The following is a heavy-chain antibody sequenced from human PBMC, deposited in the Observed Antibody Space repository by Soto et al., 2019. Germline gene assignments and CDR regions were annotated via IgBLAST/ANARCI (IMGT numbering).Heavy chain of an antibody. CDR3: ARDTKWFGSSSWFDY. V-gene: IGHV1-3*01. CDR1: YSLTIYI. Sequence: YSLTIYITHFAGPSPGQRLEWMGWINAGNGNTKYSQKFQGRVTITTDTSTSTAYMELRSLRSDDTAVYYCARDTKWFGSSSWFDYWGQGTLVTVSS. D-gene: IGHD6-13*01. J-gene: IGHJ4*02. CDR2: INAGNGNT.